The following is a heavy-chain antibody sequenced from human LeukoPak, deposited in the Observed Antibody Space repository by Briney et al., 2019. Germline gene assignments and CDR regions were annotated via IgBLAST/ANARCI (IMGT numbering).Heavy chain of an antibody. Sequence: GGSLRLSCAASGFTFSDYYMSWIRQAPGKGLEWISYITNSGTTIYYADSVKGRFTISRDNAKNSLYLQMNSLRAEDTAVYYCAREGYYDSSGYGVGYWGQGTLVTVSS. V-gene: IGHV3-11*01. J-gene: IGHJ4*02. CDR1: GFTFSDYY. CDR3: AREGYYDSSGYGVGY. CDR2: ITNSGTTI. D-gene: IGHD3-22*01.